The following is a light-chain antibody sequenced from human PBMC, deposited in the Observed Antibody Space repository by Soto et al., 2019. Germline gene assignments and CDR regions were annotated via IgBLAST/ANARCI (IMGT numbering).Light chain of an antibody. Sequence: EVVLTQSPATLSLSPGDRATLSCRADQSVSANYLAWYQQKPGEAPRLLIYGASSRATGIPARFSGSGSGTDFTLTISRLEPEDFAVFYCHQYGSSPFTFGPGTKVDIK. CDR3: HQYGSSPFT. CDR1: QSVSANY. J-gene: IGKJ3*01. CDR2: GAS. V-gene: IGKV3-20*01.